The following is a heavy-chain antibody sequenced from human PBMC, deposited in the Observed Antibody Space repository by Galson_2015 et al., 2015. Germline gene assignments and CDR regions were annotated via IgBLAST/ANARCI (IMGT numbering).Heavy chain of an antibody. D-gene: IGHD3-22*01. J-gene: IGHJ4*02. V-gene: IGHV1-69*02. CDR2: IIHILGVP. Sequence: SVKVSCKASGGTFSSYSVSWVRQAPGQGLEWMGRIIHILGVPNYAQKFQGRVTITADKSTSTAYMELSSLRSEDTAVYYCARADNYYDSIGYFYWGQGTPVTVSS. CDR1: GGTFSSYS. CDR3: ARADNYYDSIGYFY.